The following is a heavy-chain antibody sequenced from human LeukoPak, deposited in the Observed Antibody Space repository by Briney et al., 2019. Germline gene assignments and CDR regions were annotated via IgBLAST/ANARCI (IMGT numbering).Heavy chain of an antibody. CDR3: AKEQSYDFWSGYQEGAPS. CDR2: ISGSGGST. D-gene: IGHD3-3*01. V-gene: IGHV3-23*01. CDR1: GFTFSSYA. Sequence: GGSLRLSCAASGFTFSSYAMSWVRQAPGKGLEWVSAISGSGGSTYYADSVKGRFTISRDNSKNTLYLQMNSLRAEDTAVYYCAKEQSYDFWSGYQEGAPSWGQGTLITVSS. J-gene: IGHJ4*02.